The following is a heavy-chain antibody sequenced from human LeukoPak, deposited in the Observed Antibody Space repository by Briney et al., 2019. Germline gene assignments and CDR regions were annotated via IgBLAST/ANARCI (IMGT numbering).Heavy chain of an antibody. J-gene: IGHJ6*03. V-gene: IGHV4-34*01. CDR2: INHSGST. Sequence: PSETLSLTCAVYGGSFSGYYWSWIRQPPGKGLEWIGEINHSGSTNYNPSLKSRVTISVDTYKNQFSLKLSSVTAADTAVYYCARVLKLGYCSGGSCYGRYYYYYYMDVWGKGTTVTVSS. CDR1: GGSFSGYY. CDR3: ARVLKLGYCSGGSCYGRYYYYYYMDV. D-gene: IGHD2-15*01.